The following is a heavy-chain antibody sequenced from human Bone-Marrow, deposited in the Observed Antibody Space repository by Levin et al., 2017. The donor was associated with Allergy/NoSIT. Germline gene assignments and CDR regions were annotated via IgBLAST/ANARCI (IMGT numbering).Heavy chain of an antibody. CDR3: ARDRTYGILSNYGMDV. D-gene: IGHD3-9*01. V-gene: IGHV3-21*05. CDR1: GFSFNTYN. Sequence: GGSLRLSCAASGFSFNTYNMHWVRQAPGKGLECISYISSGSGSNYIYYADSVKGRFTISRDNSKNLLYLQMNSLRAEDTAIYYCARDRTYGILSNYGMDVWGQGTTVTVSS. J-gene: IGHJ6*02. CDR2: ISSGSGSNYI.